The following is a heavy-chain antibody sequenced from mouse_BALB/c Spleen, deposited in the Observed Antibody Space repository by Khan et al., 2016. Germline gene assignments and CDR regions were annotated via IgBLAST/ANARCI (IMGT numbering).Heavy chain of an antibody. CDR2: IWRGGST. J-gene: IGHJ4*01. D-gene: IGHD2-4*01. Sequence: QVQLKQSGPSLVQPSQSLSITCTVSGFSLTSYGVHWVRQSPGKGLEWLGVIWRGGSTDYNAAFMSRLSITKDNSKSQVFFKMNSLQADDTAIYYCAKSNYDVWYYAMDYWGQGTSVTVSS. CDR3: AKSNYDVWYYAMDY. CDR1: GFSLTSYG. V-gene: IGHV2-5-1*01.